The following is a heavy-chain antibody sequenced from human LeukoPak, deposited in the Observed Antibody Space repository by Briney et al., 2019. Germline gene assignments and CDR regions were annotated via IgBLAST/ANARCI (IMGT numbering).Heavy chain of an antibody. CDR2: INPSSGST. V-gene: IGHV1-46*01. D-gene: IGHD1-26*01. CDR1: GYTFTSYY. Sequence: ASVKVSCKASGYTFTSYYINWVRQAPGQGLEWMGIINPSSGSTSYAQKFQGRVTMTRDNSTSTAYMELSSLRSEDTAVYYCARGGWIVGAPNHFDYWGQGTLVTVSS. J-gene: IGHJ4*02. CDR3: ARGGWIVGAPNHFDY.